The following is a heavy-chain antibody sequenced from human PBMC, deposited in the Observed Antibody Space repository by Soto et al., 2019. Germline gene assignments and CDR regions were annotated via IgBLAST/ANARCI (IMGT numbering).Heavy chain of an antibody. CDR2: ISSSGSTI. Sequence: GGSLRLSCAASGFTFSDYYMSWIRQAPGKGLEWVSYISSSGSTIYYADSVKGRFTISRDNAKNSLYLQMNSLRAEDTAVYYCARDMHDFWSGYYKNYYYYYYMDVWGKGTTVTVSS. CDR3: ARDMHDFWSGYYKNYYYYYYMDV. V-gene: IGHV3-11*01. CDR1: GFTFSDYY. J-gene: IGHJ6*03. D-gene: IGHD3-3*01.